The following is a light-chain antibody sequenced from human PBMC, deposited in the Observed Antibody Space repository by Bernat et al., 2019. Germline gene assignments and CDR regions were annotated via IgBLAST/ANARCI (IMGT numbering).Light chain of an antibody. J-gene: IGLJ1*01. V-gene: IGLV2-8*01. CDR1: IIDVGAYNY. CDR2: EVH. Sequence: QSALTQPPSASGSPGQSVTVSCTGTIIDVGAYNYVSWYQQYPCKAPKLIIYEVHKRPSGVPDRFSGSKSGNTAFLTVSGLQAEDEADYYYSSNVGLSNYLFGGGPQVTVL. CDR3: SSNVGLSNYL.